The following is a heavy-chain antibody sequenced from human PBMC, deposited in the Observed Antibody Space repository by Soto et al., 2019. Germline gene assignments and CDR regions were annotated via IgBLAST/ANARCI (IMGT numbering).Heavy chain of an antibody. D-gene: IGHD2-15*01. V-gene: IGHV3-21*01. CDR3: ASSRGSAGKRYFDY. CDR2: ISSSSSYI. J-gene: IGHJ4*02. Sequence: EVQLVESGGGLVKPGGSLRLSCAASGFTFSSYSMNWVRQAPGKGLEWVSSISSSSSYIYYADSVKGRFTISRDNAKNSLYLQMNSLRAEDTAVYYCASSRGSAGKRYFDYWGQGTLVTVSS. CDR1: GFTFSSYS.